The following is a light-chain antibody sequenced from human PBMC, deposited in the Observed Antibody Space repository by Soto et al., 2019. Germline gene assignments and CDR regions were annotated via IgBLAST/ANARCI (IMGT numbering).Light chain of an antibody. CDR3: QQSHGIAYT. V-gene: IGKV1-39*01. CDR2: AAS. Sequence: DIQMTQSPSSLSASVGDSLTINCQATHTISTYLNWYQKHPGKATKPLISAASTLQSGVPARFIGCESGTDFTRTIRRLQPEDFATYYCQQSHGIAYTFGQGTKLEIK. J-gene: IGKJ2*01. CDR1: HTISTY.